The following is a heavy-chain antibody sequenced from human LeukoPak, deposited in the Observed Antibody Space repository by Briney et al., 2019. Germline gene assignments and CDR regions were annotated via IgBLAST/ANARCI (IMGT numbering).Heavy chain of an antibody. CDR3: ATEYCASSSCRFDS. J-gene: IGHJ4*02. Sequence: PSETLSLTCSISGGSISNYFWSWIRQSPGKGPEWIGHIYNSGRTNYNPSIKSRGTISLDTSKKQFSLKLTSVTAADTAIYYCATEYCASSSCRFDSWGQGTLVTVSS. CDR1: GGSISNYF. CDR2: IYNSGRT. V-gene: IGHV4-59*01. D-gene: IGHD2-2*01.